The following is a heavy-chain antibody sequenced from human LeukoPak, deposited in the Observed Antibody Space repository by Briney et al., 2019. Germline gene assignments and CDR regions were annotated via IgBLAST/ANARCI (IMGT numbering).Heavy chain of an antibody. CDR1: GYTFTSYD. CDR3: ARARIAAAGTTFDY. CDR2: MNPNSGNT. V-gene: IGHV1-8*01. J-gene: IGHJ4*02. Sequence: GASVKVSCKASGYTFTSYDINWVRQATGQGLEWMGWMNPNSGNTGYAQKFQGRVTMTRNTSISTAYMELSSLRSGDTAVYYCARARIAAAGTTFDYWGQGTLVTVSS. D-gene: IGHD6-13*01.